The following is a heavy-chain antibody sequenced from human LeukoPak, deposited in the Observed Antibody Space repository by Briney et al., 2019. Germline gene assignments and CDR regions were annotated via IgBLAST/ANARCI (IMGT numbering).Heavy chain of an antibody. D-gene: IGHD6-19*01. V-gene: IGHV4-59*01. Sequence: SETLSLTCTVSGGSISSYYWSWIRQPPGKGLEWIGYIYYSGSTNYNPSLKSRVTISVDTSKNQFSLKLSSVTAADTAVYYCARSNSSGWYGGYYYYGMDVWGQGTTVTVSS. CDR3: ARSNSSGWYGGYYYYGMDV. CDR2: IYYSGST. J-gene: IGHJ6*02. CDR1: GGSISSYY.